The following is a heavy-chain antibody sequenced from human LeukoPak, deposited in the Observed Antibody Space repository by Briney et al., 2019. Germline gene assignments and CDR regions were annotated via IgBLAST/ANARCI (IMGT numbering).Heavy chain of an antibody. CDR3: ARAGEEYSSSWYYFDY. J-gene: IGHJ4*02. CDR1: GFTFSSYE. D-gene: IGHD6-13*01. V-gene: IGHV3-48*03. CDR2: ISSSGSTI. Sequence: PGGSLRLSCAASGFTFSSYEMNWVRQAPGKGLEWVSYISSSGSTIYYADSVKGRFTISRDNAKNSLYLQMNSLRAEDTAVYYCARAGEEYSSSWYYFDYWGQGTLVTVSS.